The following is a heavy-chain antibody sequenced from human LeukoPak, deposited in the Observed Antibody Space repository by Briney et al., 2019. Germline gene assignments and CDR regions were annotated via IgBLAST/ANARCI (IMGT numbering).Heavy chain of an antibody. J-gene: IGHJ4*02. V-gene: IGHV3-21*01. D-gene: IGHD3-22*01. CDR3: ARGGIVVVQY. Sequence: GGSLRLSCAASGFAFNTYAMHWVRQAPGKGLEWVSSISSSSSYIYYADSVKGRFTISRDNAKNSLYLQMNSLRAEDTAVYYCARGGIVVVQYWGQGTLVTVSS. CDR2: ISSSSSYI. CDR1: GFAFNTYA.